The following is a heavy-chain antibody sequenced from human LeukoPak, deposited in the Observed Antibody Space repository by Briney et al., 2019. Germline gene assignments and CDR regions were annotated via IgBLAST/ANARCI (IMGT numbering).Heavy chain of an antibody. D-gene: IGHD2-21*02. J-gene: IGHJ4*02. Sequence: GASVKVSCKASGCTFTSYGISWVRQAPGQGLEWMGWISAYNGNTNYAQKLQGRVTMTTDTSTSTAYMELRSLRSDDTAVYYCARVRYCGGDCYKEDYWGQGTLVTVSS. CDR3: ARVRYCGGDCYKEDY. CDR2: ISAYNGNT. V-gene: IGHV1-18*01. CDR1: GCTFTSYG.